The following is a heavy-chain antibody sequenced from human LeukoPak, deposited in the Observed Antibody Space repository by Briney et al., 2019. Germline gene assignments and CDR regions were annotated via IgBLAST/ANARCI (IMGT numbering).Heavy chain of an antibody. J-gene: IGHJ4*02. CDR1: GGSISGYY. V-gene: IGHV4-59*08. CDR3: ARRGAVYGDTVFDS. Sequence: SETLSLTCTVSGGSISGYYWSWIRQPPGKGLGWIGIIYYSGSTNYNPSHKSRITISIDTSKNHFSLKLSSATAADTAVYYCARRGAVYGDTVFDSWGQGTLVTVSS. CDR2: IYYSGST. D-gene: IGHD2-2*02.